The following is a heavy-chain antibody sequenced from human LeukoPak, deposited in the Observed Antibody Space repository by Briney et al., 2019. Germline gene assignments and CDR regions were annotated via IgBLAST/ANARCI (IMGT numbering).Heavy chain of an antibody. D-gene: IGHD4-11*01. CDR2: ISWNSGSI. J-gene: IGHJ4*02. CDR3: AKGMTTVTSSPFDY. CDR1: GFTFDDYA. V-gene: IGHV3-9*03. Sequence: PGRSLRLSXAASGFTFDDYAMHWVRQAPGKGLEWVSGISWNSGSIGYADSVKGRFTISRDNAKNSLYLQMNSLRAEDMALYYCAKGMTTVTSSPFDYWGQGTLVTVSS.